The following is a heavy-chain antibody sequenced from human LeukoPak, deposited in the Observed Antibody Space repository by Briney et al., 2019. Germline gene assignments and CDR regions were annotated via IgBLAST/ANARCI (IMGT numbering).Heavy chain of an antibody. Sequence: PGGSLRLSCAASALTFNSYGMHWVRQAPGKGLEWVAVISYDGSNKYYADSVKGRFTISRDNSKNTLYLQMNSLRAEDTAVYYCARPIAAAGLDYWGQGTLVTVSS. D-gene: IGHD6-13*01. CDR2: ISYDGSNK. J-gene: IGHJ4*02. V-gene: IGHV3-30*03. CDR1: ALTFNSYG. CDR3: ARPIAAAGLDY.